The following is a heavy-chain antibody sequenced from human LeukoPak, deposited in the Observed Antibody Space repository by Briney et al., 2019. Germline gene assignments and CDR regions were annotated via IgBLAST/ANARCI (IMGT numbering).Heavy chain of an antibody. V-gene: IGHV4-61*02. CDR2: IYTSGST. Sequence: PSETLSLTCTVSGGSISSGSYYWSWIRQPAGKGLEWIGRIYTSGSTNYNPSLKSRVTISVDTSKNQFSLKLSSVTAADTAVYYRARDYYGSGSSVFDPWGQGTLVTVSS. CDR3: ARDYYGSGSSVFDP. CDR1: GGSISSGSYY. J-gene: IGHJ5*02. D-gene: IGHD3-10*01.